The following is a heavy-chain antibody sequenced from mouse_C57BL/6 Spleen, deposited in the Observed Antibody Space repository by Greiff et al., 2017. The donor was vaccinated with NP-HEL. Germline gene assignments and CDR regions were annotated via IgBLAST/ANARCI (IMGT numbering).Heavy chain of an antibody. CDR2: INPYNGGT. CDR3: ASYGSSYGYFDV. D-gene: IGHD1-1*01. Sequence: EVQLQQSGPVLVKPGASVKMSCKASGYTFTDYYMNWVKQSHGKSLEWIGVINPYNGGTSYNQKFKGKATLTVDKSSSTAYMELNSLTSEDSAVYYCASYGSSYGYFDVWGTGTTVTVSS. J-gene: IGHJ1*03. CDR1: GYTFTDYY. V-gene: IGHV1-19*01.